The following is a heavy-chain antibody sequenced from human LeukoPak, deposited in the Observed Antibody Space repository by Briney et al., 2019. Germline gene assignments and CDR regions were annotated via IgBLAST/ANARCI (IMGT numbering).Heavy chain of an antibody. J-gene: IGHJ6*03. Sequence: SVKVSFKASGGTFSSYAISWVRQAPRQGLEWMGVIIPIFGTANYAQKFQGRVTITADESTSTAYMELSSLRSEDTAVYYCARAPLGEPYYYMDVWGKGTTVTVSS. D-gene: IGHD3-3*01. CDR2: IIPIFGTA. CDR3: ARAPLGEPYYYMDV. V-gene: IGHV1-69*13. CDR1: GGTFSSYA.